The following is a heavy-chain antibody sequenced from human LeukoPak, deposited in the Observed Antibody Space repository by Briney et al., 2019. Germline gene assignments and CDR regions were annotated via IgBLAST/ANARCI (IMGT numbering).Heavy chain of an antibody. Sequence: GGSLRLSCTASGFTFDEYGMSWVRQAPGKGLEWVSGISWNGGSTGYEDSVKGRFTISRDNSKNSLYLQMNSLRTEDTALYYCAKGGAYGSYAYWGQGTLVTVSS. D-gene: IGHD3-10*01. CDR2: ISWNGGST. J-gene: IGHJ4*02. V-gene: IGHV3-20*04. CDR3: AKGGAYGSYAY. CDR1: GFTFDEYG.